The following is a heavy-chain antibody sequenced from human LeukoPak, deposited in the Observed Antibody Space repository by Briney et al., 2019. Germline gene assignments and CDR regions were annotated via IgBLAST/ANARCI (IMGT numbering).Heavy chain of an antibody. D-gene: IGHD3-22*01. Sequence: GGSLRLSCAASGFIFSSYAMSWVRQAPGKGLEWVSSLSDTGASTYYADSVKGRFTMSRDNSKNTLYLQMNSLRAEDTAVYYCAKKFVSDSSNYYKYFFDYWGQGTLVSVSS. CDR1: GFIFSSYA. CDR3: AKKFVSDSSNYYKYFFDY. V-gene: IGHV3-23*01. CDR2: LSDTGAST. J-gene: IGHJ4*02.